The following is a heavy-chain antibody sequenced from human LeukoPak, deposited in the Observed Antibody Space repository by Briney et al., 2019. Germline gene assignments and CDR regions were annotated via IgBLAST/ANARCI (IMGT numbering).Heavy chain of an antibody. V-gene: IGHV4-39*01. CDR3: VRHIVVVPAAMGWFDP. CDR2: IYYSGST. D-gene: IGHD2-2*01. Sequence: SETLSLTCTVSGGSISSSSYYWGWIRRPPGKGLEWIGSIYYSGSTYYNPSLKSRVTISVDTSKNQFSLKLSSVTAADTAVYYCVRHIVVVPAAMGWFDPWGQGTLVTVSS. J-gene: IGHJ5*02. CDR1: GGSISSSSYY.